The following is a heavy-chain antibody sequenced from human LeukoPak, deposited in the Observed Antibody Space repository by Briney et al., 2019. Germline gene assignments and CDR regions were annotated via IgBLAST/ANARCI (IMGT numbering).Heavy chain of an antibody. CDR2: IYYSGST. V-gene: IGHV4-39*03. Sequence: PSETLSLTCTVSGGSISSSSYYWGWIRQPPGKGLEWIGSIYYSGSTYYNPSLKSRVTISVDTSKNQFSLKVNSMTAADTAMYYCTRFGPDYWGQGTLVTVSP. J-gene: IGHJ4*02. D-gene: IGHD3-10*01. CDR1: GGSISSSSYY. CDR3: TRFGPDY.